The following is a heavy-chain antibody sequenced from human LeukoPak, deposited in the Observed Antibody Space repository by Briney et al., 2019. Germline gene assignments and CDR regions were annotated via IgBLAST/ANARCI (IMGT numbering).Heavy chain of an antibody. D-gene: IGHD3-22*01. Sequence: ASVKVSCRASDYTFTNYGINWVRQAPGQGLEGMGWISGYNDNTNYAQNFQGRVTMTTDTSTSTAYMELRSLRSNDTAVYYCARAYYYDTSGYYQFDSWGQGSLVTVSS. V-gene: IGHV1-18*01. CDR3: ARAYYYDTSGYYQFDS. CDR2: ISGYNDNT. CDR1: DYTFTNYG. J-gene: IGHJ4*02.